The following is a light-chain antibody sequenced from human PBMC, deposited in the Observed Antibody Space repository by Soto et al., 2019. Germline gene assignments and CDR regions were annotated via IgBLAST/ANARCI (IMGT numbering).Light chain of an antibody. CDR2: AAS. V-gene: IGKV1-39*01. CDR3: QQNYKTPYT. J-gene: IGKJ2*01. CDR1: QSISTY. Sequence: DIQMTQSPSSLSASVGDRVTITCRASQSISTYLNWYQHKPGKAPNVLIYAASSLQSGVPSMFSGSGSGTDFTLTINSLKPEDFATYYCQQNYKTPYTFGQGNKLEIK.